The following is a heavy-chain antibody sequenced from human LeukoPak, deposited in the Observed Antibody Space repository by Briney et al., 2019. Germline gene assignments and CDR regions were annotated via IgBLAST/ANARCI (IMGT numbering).Heavy chain of an antibody. V-gene: IGHV3-7*01. CDR3: ARDRGSSGRLGRFDN. CDR2: IKQDGGVK. D-gene: IGHD6-19*01. J-gene: IGHJ4*02. Sequence: PGGSLRLSCAASGFTLSTYWMTWGRQAPGEGLEWVANIKQDGGVKYDVDSVKGRFTISRDNAKKLLYLQMNSLRVEDTALYYCARDRGSSGRLGRFDNWGQGTLVTASP. CDR1: GFTLSTYW.